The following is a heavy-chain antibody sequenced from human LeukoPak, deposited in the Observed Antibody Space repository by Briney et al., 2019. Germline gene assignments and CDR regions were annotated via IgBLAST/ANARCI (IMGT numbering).Heavy chain of an antibody. CDR2: IKEDGSEK. CDR3: AKSLAAITMIVVVITPDY. Sequence: GGSLRLSCAASGFTFSSYWMTWARRAPGKGLEWVANIKEDGSEKYYVDSVKGRFTISRDNSKNTLYLQMNSLRAEDTAVYYCAKSLAAITMIVVVITPDYWGQGTLVTVSS. CDR1: GFTFSSYW. D-gene: IGHD3-22*01. V-gene: IGHV3-7*03. J-gene: IGHJ4*02.